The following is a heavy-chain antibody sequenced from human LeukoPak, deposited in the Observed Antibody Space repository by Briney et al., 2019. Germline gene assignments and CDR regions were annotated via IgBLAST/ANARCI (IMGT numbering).Heavy chain of an antibody. D-gene: IGHD2-21*02. CDR1: GFTFSSYW. Sequence: PGGSLRLSCAASGFTFSSYWMSWVRQAPGKGLEWVAVIWYDGSNKYYADSVKGRFTISRDNSKNTLYLQMNSLRAEDTAVYYCAKDSEELAYCGGDCYFNWYFDLWGRGTLVTVSS. CDR3: AKDSEELAYCGGDCYFNWYFDL. V-gene: IGHV3-33*06. CDR2: IWYDGSNK. J-gene: IGHJ2*01.